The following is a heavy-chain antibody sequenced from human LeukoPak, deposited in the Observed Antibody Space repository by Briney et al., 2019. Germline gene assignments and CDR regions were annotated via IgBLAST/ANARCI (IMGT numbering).Heavy chain of an antibody. CDR3: ARVHAMVRGVIDY. D-gene: IGHD3-10*01. V-gene: IGHV4-59*01. J-gene: IGHJ4*02. Sequence: SETLSLTCTVSGDSISSYYWSWIRQPPGKGLEWIGYIYYSGGTNYNPSLKSRVTISVDTSKNQFSLKLSSVTAADTAVYYCARVHAMVRGVIDYWGQGTLVTVSS. CDR1: GDSISSYY. CDR2: IYYSGGT.